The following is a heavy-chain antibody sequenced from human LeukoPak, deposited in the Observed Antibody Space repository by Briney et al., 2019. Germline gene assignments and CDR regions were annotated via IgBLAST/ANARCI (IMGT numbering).Heavy chain of an antibody. CDR3: ATMSSGWQNWFDP. V-gene: IGHV1-69*02. J-gene: IGHJ5*02. D-gene: IGHD6-19*01. CDR1: GGTFSSYT. Sequence: SVKVSCKASGGTFSSYTISWVRQAPGQGLEWMGRIIPILGIANCAQKFQGRVTITADKSTSTAYMELSSLRSDDTAVYYCATMSSGWQNWFDPWGQGTLVTVSS. CDR2: IIPILGIA.